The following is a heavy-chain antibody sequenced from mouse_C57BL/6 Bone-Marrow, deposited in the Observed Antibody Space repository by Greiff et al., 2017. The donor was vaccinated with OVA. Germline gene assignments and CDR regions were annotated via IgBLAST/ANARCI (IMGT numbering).Heavy chain of an antibody. CDR3: TPNTTVVAPFDD. CDR2: IDPENGDT. CDR1: GFNIKDDY. D-gene: IGHD1-1*01. V-gene: IGHV14-4*01. Sequence: EVQLQQSGAELVRPGASVKLSCTASGFNIKDDYMHWVKQRPEQGLEWIGWIDPENGDTEYASKFQGKATITADTSSNTAYLQLSSLTSEDTAVYYCTPNTTVVAPFDDWGQGTTLTVSS. J-gene: IGHJ2*01.